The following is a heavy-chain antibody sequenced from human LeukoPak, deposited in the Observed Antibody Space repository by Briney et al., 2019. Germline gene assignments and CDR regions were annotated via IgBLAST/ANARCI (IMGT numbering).Heavy chain of an antibody. D-gene: IGHD1-26*01. J-gene: IGHJ4*02. CDR2: ISGSGGST. V-gene: IGHV3-23*01. Sequence: GGSLRLSCAASGFTFSSYAMSWVRQAPGKGLEWVSVISGSGGSTCYADSVKGRFTISRDNSKSTLYLQMNSLRAEDTAVYYCARDHSGSYSSDCWGQGTLVTVSS. CDR3: ARDHSGSYSSDC. CDR1: GFTFSSYA.